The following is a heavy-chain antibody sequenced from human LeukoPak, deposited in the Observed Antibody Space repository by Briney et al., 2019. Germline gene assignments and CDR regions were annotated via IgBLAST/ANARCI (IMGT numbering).Heavy chain of an antibody. Sequence: GGSLRLSCTASGFTFSRSWMTWVRQAPGKGLEWVANIKRDGSEKSYVDSVKGRFTISRDNAKNSLYLQMNSLRAEDTAVYYCAELGITMIGGVWGKGTTVTISS. J-gene: IGHJ6*04. CDR1: GFTFSRSW. CDR3: AELGITMIGGV. V-gene: IGHV3-7*01. D-gene: IGHD3-10*02. CDR2: IKRDGSEK.